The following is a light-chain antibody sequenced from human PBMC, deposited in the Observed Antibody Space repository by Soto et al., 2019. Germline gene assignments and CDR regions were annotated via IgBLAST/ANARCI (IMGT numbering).Light chain of an antibody. CDR1: QDISNY. Sequence: DIQMTQSPSSLSASVGDRVTITCRTSQDISNYLAWYQQKPGKVPKLLIYAASTLQSGVPSRFSGGGSGTDFSLTIRILQPEDVATYYCQKYNSAPHTFGGGTKVEIQ. CDR3: QKYNSAPHT. J-gene: IGKJ4*01. CDR2: AAS. V-gene: IGKV1-27*01.